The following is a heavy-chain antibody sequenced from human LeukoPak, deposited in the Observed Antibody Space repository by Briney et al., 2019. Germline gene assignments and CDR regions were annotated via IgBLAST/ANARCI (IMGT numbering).Heavy chain of an antibody. CDR3: ARDIAAAGTFDY. J-gene: IGHJ4*02. Sequence: GGSLRLSCAASGFTFGSSAMSWVRQAPGKGLEWVSSISSSSSYIYYADSVKGRFTISRDNAKNSLYLQMNSLRAEDTAVYYCARDIAAAGTFDYWGQGTLVTVSS. V-gene: IGHV3-21*01. D-gene: IGHD6-13*01. CDR1: GFTFGSSA. CDR2: ISSSSSYI.